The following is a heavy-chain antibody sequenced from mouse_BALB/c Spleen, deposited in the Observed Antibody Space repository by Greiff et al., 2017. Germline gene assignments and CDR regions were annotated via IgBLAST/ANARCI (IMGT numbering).Heavy chain of an antibody. D-gene: IGHD2-1*01. CDR3: TREGYGNYGGFAY. Sequence: VKLMESGAELVKPGASVKLSCKASGYTFTSYYMYWVKQRPGQGLEWIGEINPSNGGTNFNEKFKSKATLTVDKSSSTAYMQLSSLTSEDSAVYYCTREGYGNYGGFAYWGQGTLVTVSA. CDR1: GYTFTSYY. V-gene: IGHV1S81*02. CDR2: INPSNGGT. J-gene: IGHJ3*01.